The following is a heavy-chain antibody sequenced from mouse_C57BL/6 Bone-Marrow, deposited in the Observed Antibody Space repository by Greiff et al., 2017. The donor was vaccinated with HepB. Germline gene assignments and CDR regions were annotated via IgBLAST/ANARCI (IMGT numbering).Heavy chain of an antibody. CDR1: GFTFSSYA. J-gene: IGHJ3*01. D-gene: IGHD1-1*01. Sequence: EVKVVESGEGLVKPGGSLKLSCAASGFTFSSYAMSWVRQTPEKRLEWVAYISSGGDYIYYADTVKGRFTISRDNARNTLYLQMSSLKSEDTAMYYCTRDRDYYGSSWAWFAYWGQGTLVTVSA. V-gene: IGHV5-9-1*02. CDR3: TRDRDYYGSSWAWFAY. CDR2: ISSGGDYI.